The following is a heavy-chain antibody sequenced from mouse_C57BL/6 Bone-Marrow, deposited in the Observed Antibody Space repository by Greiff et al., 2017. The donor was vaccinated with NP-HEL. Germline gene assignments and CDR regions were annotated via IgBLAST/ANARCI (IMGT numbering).Heavy chain of an antibody. CDR3: ARYWERYYFDY. Sequence: VQLQQSGPVLVKPGASVKMSCKASGYTFTDYYMNWVKQSHGKSLEWIGVINPYNGGTSYNQKFKGKATLTVDKSSSTAYMELNSLTSEDSAVYYCARYWERYYFDYWGQGTTLTVSS. CDR2: INPYNGGT. J-gene: IGHJ2*01. D-gene: IGHD4-1*01. CDR1: GYTFTDYY. V-gene: IGHV1-19*01.